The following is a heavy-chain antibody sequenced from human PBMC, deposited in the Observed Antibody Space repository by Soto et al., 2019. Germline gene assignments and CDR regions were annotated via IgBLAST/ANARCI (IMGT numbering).Heavy chain of an antibody. Sequence: EVQLVESGGGLVQPGGSLRLSCTASGFTFSDHYMDWVRQAPGKGLEWVGRTRNKANSYTTEYAASVKGRFTISRDNLKNSLYLQMARLQTDDTAVYFGARPSSGSGTYYFDYWGQGTLVTVSS. V-gene: IGHV3-72*01. CDR2: TRNKANSYTT. D-gene: IGHD3-10*01. J-gene: IGHJ4*02. CDR3: ARPSSGSGTYYFDY. CDR1: GFTFSDHY.